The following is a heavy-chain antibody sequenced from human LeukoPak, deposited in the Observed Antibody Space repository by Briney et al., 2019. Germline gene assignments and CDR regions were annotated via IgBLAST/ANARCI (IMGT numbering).Heavy chain of an antibody. D-gene: IGHD4-11*01. V-gene: IGHV1-18*01. Sequence: ASVKVSCKASRYTFTSYGISWVRQAPGQGLEWMGWISAYNGNTNYAQKLQGRVTMTTDTSTSTAYMELRSLRSDDTAVYYCARGGHYSNSVRGNWFDPWGQGTLVTVSS. CDR3: ARGGHYSNSVRGNWFDP. CDR2: ISAYNGNT. J-gene: IGHJ5*02. CDR1: RYTFTSYG.